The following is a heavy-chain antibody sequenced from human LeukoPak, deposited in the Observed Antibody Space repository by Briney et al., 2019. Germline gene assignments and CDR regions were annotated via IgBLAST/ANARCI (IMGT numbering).Heavy chain of an antibody. D-gene: IGHD6-13*01. CDR2: IYSSGST. CDR1: GGSISNTVYY. V-gene: IGHV4-39*01. J-gene: IGHJ6*02. CDR3: ARLLMGGYSTRRGYYYYGMDV. Sequence: SETLSLTCAVSGGSISNTVYYWGWIRQPPGQGLEWIGNIYSSGSTYYIPSLKSRVTMSADTSKNQFSLKLSAVTAADTAVYYCARLLMGGYSTRRGYYYYGMDVWGQGATATVSS.